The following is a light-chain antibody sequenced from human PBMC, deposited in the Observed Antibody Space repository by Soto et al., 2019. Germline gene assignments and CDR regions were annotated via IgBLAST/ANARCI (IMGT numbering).Light chain of an antibody. CDR3: QQYGNSPGYT. Sequence: EIVLTQSPGTLSLSPGERATLSCRASQSVSSSSLAWYHQKPGQAPRLLIYVASSRATGIPDRFSGSGSGTDFTLTISRLEPEDFAVYYCQQYGNSPGYTFGQGTKLEIK. CDR2: VAS. J-gene: IGKJ2*01. V-gene: IGKV3-20*01. CDR1: QSVSSSS.